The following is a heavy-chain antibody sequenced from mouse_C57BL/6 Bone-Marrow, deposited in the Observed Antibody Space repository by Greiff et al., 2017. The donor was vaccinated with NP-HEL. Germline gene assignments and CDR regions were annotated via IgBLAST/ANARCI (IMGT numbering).Heavy chain of an antibody. CDR3: TYCGYLFGY. J-gene: IGHJ2*01. CDR1: GFNIKDDY. D-gene: IGHD2-2*01. CDR2: IDPENGDT. V-gene: IGHV14-4*01. Sequence: EVKLMESGAELVRPGASVKLSCTASGFNIKDDYMHWVKQRPEQGLEWIGWIDPENGDTEYASQFQGKATITADTSSNTAYLQLSSLTSEDTAVYYCTYCGYLFGYWGQGTTLTVSS.